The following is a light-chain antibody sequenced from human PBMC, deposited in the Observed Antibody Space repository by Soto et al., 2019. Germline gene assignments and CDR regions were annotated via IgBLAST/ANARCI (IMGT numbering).Light chain of an antibody. CDR2: LNNDGSH. V-gene: IGLV4-69*01. J-gene: IGLJ2*01. CDR1: SGHSTTA. Sequence: QAVVTQSPSASASLGASVKLTCTLSSGHSTTAIAWHQQQPEKGPRYLMNLNNDGSHSKGAGIPDRFSGSSSGAERYLTISSLQSEDEADYFCQTWGTGIVIFGGGTKLTVL. CDR3: QTWGTGIVI.